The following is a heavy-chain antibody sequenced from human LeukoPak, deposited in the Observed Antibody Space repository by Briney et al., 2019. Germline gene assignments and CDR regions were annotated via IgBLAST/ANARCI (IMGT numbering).Heavy chain of an antibody. J-gene: IGHJ5*02. CDR2: IIPIFGTA. D-gene: IGHD4-17*01. CDR1: GGTFSSYA. V-gene: IGHV1-69*05. CDR3: ARDRGSTVTTRQPLGFDP. Sequence: SVKVSCKASGGTFSSYAISWVRQAPGQGLEWMGGIIPIFGTANYAQKFQGRVTITTDESTSTAYMELSGLRSEDTAVYYCARDRGSTVTTRQPLGFDPWGQGTLVTVSS.